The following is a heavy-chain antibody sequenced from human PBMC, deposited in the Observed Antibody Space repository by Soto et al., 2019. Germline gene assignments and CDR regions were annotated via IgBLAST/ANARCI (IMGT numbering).Heavy chain of an antibody. CDR1: GGSISSGGYY. CDR3: ARSQTTVTSYDY. Sequence: SETLSLTCTVSGGSISSGGYYWTWIRQHPGKGLEWIGYNYYSGITYYNPSLKSRVTISLDTSKNQFSLKLSSVTAADTAVYYCARSQTTVTSYDYWGQGTLVTVSS. CDR2: NYYSGIT. J-gene: IGHJ4*02. V-gene: IGHV4-31*03. D-gene: IGHD4-17*01.